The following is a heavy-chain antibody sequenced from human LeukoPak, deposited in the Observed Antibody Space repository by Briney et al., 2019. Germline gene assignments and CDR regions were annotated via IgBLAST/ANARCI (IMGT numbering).Heavy chain of an antibody. CDR3: ATRRYGGNSVLDY. J-gene: IGHJ4*02. Sequence: GGSLRLSCAASGFTFSSYWMSWVRQAPGKGLEWVANIKQDGSEKYYVDSVKGRFTISRDNAKNSLYLQMNSLRAEDTAVYCCATRRYGGNSVLDYWGQGTLVTVSS. CDR1: GFTFSSYW. D-gene: IGHD4-23*01. V-gene: IGHV3-7*01. CDR2: IKQDGSEK.